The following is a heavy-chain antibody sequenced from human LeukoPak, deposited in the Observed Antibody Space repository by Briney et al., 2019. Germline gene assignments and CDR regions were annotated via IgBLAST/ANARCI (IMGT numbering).Heavy chain of an antibody. CDR3: ATLYYDSSAYYYLGAFDI. J-gene: IGHJ3*02. CDR1: VYSSCDYF. V-gene: IGHV1-24*01. D-gene: IGHD3-22*01. Sequence: GAPVKVSCKASVYSSCDYFMHSVRQAPGKGVEWMGGFNPVDGETIYAKKFQGRVPRTEDTSTDTAYMDLINLRSEDAAVYYCATLYYDSSAYYYLGAFDIWGQGTMVTVSS. CDR2: FNPVDGET.